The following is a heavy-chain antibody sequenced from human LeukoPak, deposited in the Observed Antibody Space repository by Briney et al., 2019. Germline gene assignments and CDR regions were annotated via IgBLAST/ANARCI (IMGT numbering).Heavy chain of an antibody. D-gene: IGHD1-26*01. Sequence: GVSVRVSCKASGYTFTSYGISWVRQAPGQGLEWMGWISAYNGNTNYAQKLQGRVTMTTDTSTSTGYMELRSLRSDDTAVYYCARGSIVGATTSYYFDSWGQGTMVTVSS. CDR3: ARGSIVGATTSYYFDS. V-gene: IGHV1-18*01. CDR2: ISAYNGNT. CDR1: GYTFTSYG. J-gene: IGHJ4*02.